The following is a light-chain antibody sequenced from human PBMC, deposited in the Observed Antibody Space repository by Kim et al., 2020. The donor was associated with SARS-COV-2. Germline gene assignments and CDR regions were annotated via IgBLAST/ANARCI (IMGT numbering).Light chain of an antibody. V-gene: IGKV4-1*01. Sequence: RATVNCKSSQSILYSPNNKNYLAWYQHRPGQPPKLLIYWASTRESGVPDLFSGSGSGTDFTLTISSVQAENVAVYYCQQYDSTPYNFGQGTKLEI. J-gene: IGKJ2*01. CDR2: WAS. CDR1: QSILYSPNNKNY. CDR3: QQYDSTPYN.